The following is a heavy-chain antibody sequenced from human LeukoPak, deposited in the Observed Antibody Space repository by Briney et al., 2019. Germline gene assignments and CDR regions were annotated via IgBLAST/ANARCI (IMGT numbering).Heavy chain of an antibody. CDR2: ISYDGSNK. CDR1: GFTLPCYD. Sequence: GPLRLSCAVSGFTLPCYDTHWDRHAPGKGLKWVAVISYDGSNKYYADSVKGRFTISRDNSKNTLYLQMNSLRAEDAAVYHCAKDRYFDYWGQGTLVTVSS. CDR3: AKDRYFDY. J-gene: IGHJ4*02. V-gene: IGHV3-30*18.